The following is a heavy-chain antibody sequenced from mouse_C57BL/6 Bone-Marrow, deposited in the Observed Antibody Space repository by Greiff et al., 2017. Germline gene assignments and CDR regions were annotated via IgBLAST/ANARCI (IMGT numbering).Heavy chain of an antibody. V-gene: IGHV1-81*01. J-gene: IGHJ2*01. CDR3: ARSKVIGYFDY. CDR1: GYTFTSYG. CDR2: IYPRSGYT. Sequence: VQLEESGAELVRPGASVKLSCKASGYTFTSYGMSWVKQRPGQGLEWIGEIYPRSGYTYYNQKFKGKATLTVDKSSSTAYMELRSLTSEDSAVXFCARSKVIGYFDYWGQGTTLTVSS. D-gene: IGHD1-1*01.